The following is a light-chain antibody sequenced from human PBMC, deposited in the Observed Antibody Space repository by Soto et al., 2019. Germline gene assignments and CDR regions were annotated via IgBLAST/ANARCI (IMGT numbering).Light chain of an antibody. CDR1: QSVSSS. J-gene: IGKJ4*01. V-gene: IGKV3-15*01. CDR3: QQYNNWPPLT. CDR2: DAS. Sequence: EIVMTQSPATLSVSPGDRATRSCRASQSVSSSLAWYQQIPGQAPRLLIYDASTRATGIPARFGGSGSGTEFTLIISSLQSEDFAVYYCQQYNNWPPLTFGGGNKVELQ.